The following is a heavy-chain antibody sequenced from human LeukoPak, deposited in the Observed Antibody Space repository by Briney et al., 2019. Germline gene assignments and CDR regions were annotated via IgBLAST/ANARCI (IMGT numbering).Heavy chain of an antibody. D-gene: IGHD1-26*01. CDR1: GDSISSSRFY. J-gene: IGHJ4*02. CDR2: ILYSGRT. V-gene: IGHV4-39*01. Sequence: SETLSLTCTVSGDSISSSRFYWAWIRQPPGKGLEWIGSILYSGRTFYNPSLKSRVTISVDTSKNQFSLRLGSVTAPDTAVYYCARRDVGATIDYWGRGTLVTVSS. CDR3: ARRDVGATIDY.